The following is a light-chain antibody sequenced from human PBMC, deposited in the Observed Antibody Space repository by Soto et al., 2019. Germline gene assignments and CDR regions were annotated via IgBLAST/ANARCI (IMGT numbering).Light chain of an antibody. J-gene: IGKJ1*01. CDR1: QTVGRSF. CDR3: QQYDSLPPWT. CDR2: GTS. V-gene: IGKV3-20*01. Sequence: EIVLTQSPGIMYLSPGERATLSCRASQTVGRSFLAWYQQQPGQSPSLLIFGTSIRATGIPDRFSGGGSGADFTLTISRLDPEDFAVYYCQQYDSLPPWTFGQGTRVEVK.